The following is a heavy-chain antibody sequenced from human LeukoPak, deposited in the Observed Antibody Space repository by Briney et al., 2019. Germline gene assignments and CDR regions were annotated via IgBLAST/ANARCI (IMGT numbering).Heavy chain of an antibody. CDR2: ISGSGGST. J-gene: IGHJ4*02. CDR1: GIILSNYG. V-gene: IGHV3-23*01. CDR3: AKGSVDTATFDY. Sequence: GGSLRLSCAVSGIILSNYGMSWVRQAPGKGLEWVAGISGSGGSTNYADSVKGRFTISRDNSKNTLYLQMNSLRAEDTAVYYCAKGSVDTATFDYWGQGTLVTVSS. D-gene: IGHD5-18*01.